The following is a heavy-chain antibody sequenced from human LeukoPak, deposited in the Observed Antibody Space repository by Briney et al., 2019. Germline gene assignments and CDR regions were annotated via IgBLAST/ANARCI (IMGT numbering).Heavy chain of an antibody. CDR2: ISAYNGNT. CDR3: ARDRGYSYGYNYYYMDV. J-gene: IGHJ6*03. CDR1: GYTFTSYG. Sequence: ASVKVSCKASGYTFTSYGISWVRQAPGQGLEWVGWISAYNGNTNYAQKLQGRVTMTTDTSTSTAYMELRSLRSDDTAVYYCARDRGYSYGYNYYYMDVWGKGTTVTVSS. D-gene: IGHD5-18*01. V-gene: IGHV1-18*01.